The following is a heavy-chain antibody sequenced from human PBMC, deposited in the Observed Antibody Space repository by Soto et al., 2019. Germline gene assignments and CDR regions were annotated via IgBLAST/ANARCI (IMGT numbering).Heavy chain of an antibody. CDR2: IDPSDSQT. CDR3: ARQIYDSDTGPNFQYYFDS. Sequence: GESLKISCTGSGYSFAGYWITWVRQKPGKGIDWMGRIDPSDSQTYYSPSFRGHVTISVTKSITTVFLQWSSLRASDTAMYYCARQIYDSDTGPNFQYYFDSWGQGTPVTVSS. V-gene: IGHV5-10-1*01. J-gene: IGHJ4*02. CDR1: GYSFAGYW. D-gene: IGHD3-22*01.